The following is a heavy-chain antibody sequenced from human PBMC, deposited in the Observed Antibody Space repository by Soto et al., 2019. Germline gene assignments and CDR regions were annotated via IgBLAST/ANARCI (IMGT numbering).Heavy chain of an antibody. CDR1: GYTFTGYY. V-gene: IGHV1-2*02. D-gene: IGHD6-19*01. J-gene: IGHJ4*02. CDR3: ARALDSSGWYRSVGY. Sequence: ASVKVSCKASGYTFTGYYMHWVRQAPGQGLEWMGWINPNSGGTNYAQKFQGRVTMTRDTSISTAYMELSRLRSDDTAVYYCARALDSSGWYRSVGYWGQGTPVTVSS. CDR2: INPNSGGT.